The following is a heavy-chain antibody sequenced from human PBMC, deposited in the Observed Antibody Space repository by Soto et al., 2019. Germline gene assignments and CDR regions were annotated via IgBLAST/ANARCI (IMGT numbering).Heavy chain of an antibody. CDR3: AHAYGDSPFDY. D-gene: IGHD4-17*01. Sequence: QITLKESGPTLVKPTQTLTLTCTFSGFSLSTREVGVGWIRQPPGKALEWLALIYWDDDKRYSPSLKSRLTITKDTSKNQMVLTMTHMDPVDTAAYYCAHAYGDSPFDYWGQGTLVTVSS. CDR1: GFSLSTREVG. J-gene: IGHJ4*02. CDR2: IYWDDDK. V-gene: IGHV2-5*02.